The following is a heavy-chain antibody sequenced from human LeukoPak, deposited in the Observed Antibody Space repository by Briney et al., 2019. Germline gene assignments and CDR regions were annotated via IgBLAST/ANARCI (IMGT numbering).Heavy chain of an antibody. CDR2: IYYSGST. V-gene: IGHV4-59*01. CDR3: ATDGMVRGPDAWFDS. J-gene: IGHJ5*01. Sequence: SETLSLTCIVSGGSISSYYWSWIRQPPGKGLEWIGYIYYSGSTNYNPSLKSRVTISVDTSKNQFSLKLSSVTAADTAVYYCATDGMVRGPDAWFDSWGQGTLVTVSS. CDR1: GGSISSYY. D-gene: IGHD3-10*01.